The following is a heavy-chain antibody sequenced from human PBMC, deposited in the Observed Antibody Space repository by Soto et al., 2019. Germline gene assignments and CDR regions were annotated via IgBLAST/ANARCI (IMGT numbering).Heavy chain of an antibody. D-gene: IGHD3-3*01. V-gene: IGHV3-23*01. CDR3: ARDKESVYYANAFDI. CDR2: ISGSGGST. CDR1: GFTFSSYA. J-gene: IGHJ3*02. Sequence: GGSLRLSCAASGFTFSSYAMSWVRQAPGKGLEWVSAISGSGGSTYYADSVKGRFTISRDNSKNTLYLQMNSLRAEDTAVYYCARDKESVYYANAFDIWGQGTTVTVSS.